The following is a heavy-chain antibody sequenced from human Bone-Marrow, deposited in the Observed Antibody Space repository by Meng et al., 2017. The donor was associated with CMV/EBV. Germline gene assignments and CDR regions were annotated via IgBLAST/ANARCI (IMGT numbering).Heavy chain of an antibody. D-gene: IGHD2-2*01. CDR3: ARVRRWCSSTSCFIDAFDI. J-gene: IGHJ3*02. V-gene: IGHV3-9*01. CDR1: GFTFDDYA. Sequence: SLKISCAASGFTFDDYAMHWVRRVPGKGLEWVSGISWNSVGIGYADSVKGRFTISRDNAKNTLYLQMNSLRAEDTAVYYCARVRRWCSSTSCFIDAFDIWGQGTMVTVSS. CDR2: ISWNSVGI.